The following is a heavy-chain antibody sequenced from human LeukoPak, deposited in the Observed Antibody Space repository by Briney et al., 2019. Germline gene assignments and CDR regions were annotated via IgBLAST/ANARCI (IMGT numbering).Heavy chain of an antibody. J-gene: IGHJ4*02. D-gene: IGHD2-2*01. V-gene: IGHV1-18*01. Sequence: GASVRVSCKASGYTFNNYGISWVRQAPGQGLEWMGWISAYNGETRFQQNLQGRVTMTTDTSTTTAYMELRSLRTDDTAVYYCARVPPSAHQLLSSDYWGQGTLVTVCS. CDR3: ARVPPSAHQLLSSDY. CDR1: GYTFNNYG. CDR2: ISAYNGET.